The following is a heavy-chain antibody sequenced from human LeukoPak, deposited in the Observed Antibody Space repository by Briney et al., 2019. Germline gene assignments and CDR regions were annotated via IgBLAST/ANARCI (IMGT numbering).Heavy chain of an antibody. D-gene: IGHD1-26*01. CDR1: GFTFSSHG. V-gene: IGHV3-33*06. J-gene: IGHJ4*02. CDR3: AKNSSAYSGSYYDY. CDR2: IWYDGSNK. Sequence: GGSLRLSCAASGFTFSSHGMHWVRQSPGKGLEWVAVIWYDGSNKYYADSVKGRFTISRDNSKNTLYLQMNSLRAEDTAIYYCAKNSSAYSGSYYDYWGQGTLVTVSS.